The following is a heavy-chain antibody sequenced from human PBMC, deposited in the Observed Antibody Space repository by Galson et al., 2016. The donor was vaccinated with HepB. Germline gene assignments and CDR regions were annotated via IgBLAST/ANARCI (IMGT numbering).Heavy chain of an antibody. V-gene: IGHV6-1*01. D-gene: IGHD1-26*01. J-gene: IGHJ3*02. CDR3: ARGDSGSYFGAFDI. Sequence: CAISGDSVSSNSAAWNWIKQSPSRGLEWLGRTYYRSKWYNNYAVSVKSRITINPDTSKNQFSLQLNSVTPEDTAVYYCARGDSGSYFGAFDIWGQGTMVTVSS. CDR2: TYYRSKWYN. CDR1: GDSVSSNSAA.